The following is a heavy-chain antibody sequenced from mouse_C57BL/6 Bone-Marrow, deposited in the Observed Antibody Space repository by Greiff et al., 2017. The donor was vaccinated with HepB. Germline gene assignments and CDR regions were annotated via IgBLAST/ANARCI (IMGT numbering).Heavy chain of an antibody. CDR1: GYTFTDYE. D-gene: IGHD2-10*02. CDR2: IDPETGGT. CDR3: TRPRYGQWDYFDY. V-gene: IGHV1-15*01. J-gene: IGHJ2*01. Sequence: QVQLQQSGAELVRPGASVTLSCKASGYTFTDYEMHWVKQTPVHGLEWIGAIDPETGGTAYNQKFKGKAILTADKSSSTAYMELRSLTSEDSAVYYCTRPRYGQWDYFDYWGQGTTLTVSS.